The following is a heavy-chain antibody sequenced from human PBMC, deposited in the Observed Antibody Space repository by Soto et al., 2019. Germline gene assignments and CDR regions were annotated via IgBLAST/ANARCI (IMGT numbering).Heavy chain of an antibody. Sequence: GGSLRLSCAASGFTFSSCWMHWVRQVPGKGLVWVSRISSDGSSTNYADSVKGRFTISRDNAENTLYLQMNNLRAEDTAVYFCASLYSSAWARDYWGQGTLVTVSS. CDR1: GFTFSSCW. CDR2: ISSDGSST. CDR3: ASLYSSAWARDY. V-gene: IGHV3-74*01. J-gene: IGHJ4*02. D-gene: IGHD6-19*01.